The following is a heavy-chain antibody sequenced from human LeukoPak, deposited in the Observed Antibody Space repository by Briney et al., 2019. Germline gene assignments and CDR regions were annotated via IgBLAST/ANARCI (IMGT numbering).Heavy chain of an antibody. D-gene: IGHD6-25*01. J-gene: IGHJ4*02. CDR3: ARDLEAGGSPNFPY. CDR1: GFTFSSYA. CDR2: TSNSGNNK. Sequence: GGSLRLSCAASGFTFSSYAMNWVRLAPGKGLEWLSYTSNSGNNKYYADSVKGRFTVSRDNAKSSLYLQMNSLRVEDTAVYYCARDLEAGGSPNFPYWGQGTLVTVSS. V-gene: IGHV3-48*03.